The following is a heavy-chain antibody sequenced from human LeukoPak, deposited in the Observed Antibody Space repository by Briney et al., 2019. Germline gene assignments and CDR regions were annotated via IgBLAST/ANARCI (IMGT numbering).Heavy chain of an antibody. J-gene: IGHJ4*02. CDR3: ARDSSTVTTWFDY. Sequence: PGRSLRLSCAASGFTFSSYGMHWVRQAPGKGLEWVAVISYDGSKKYYADTVKGRLTISRDNSKNTLYLQINSLGAEDTAVYYCARDSSTVTTWFDYWGQGSLVTVSP. CDR2: ISYDGSKK. D-gene: IGHD4-17*01. V-gene: IGHV3-30*03. CDR1: GFTFSSYG.